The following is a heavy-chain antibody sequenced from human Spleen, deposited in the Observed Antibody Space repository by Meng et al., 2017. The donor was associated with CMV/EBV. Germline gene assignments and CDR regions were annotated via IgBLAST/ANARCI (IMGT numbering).Heavy chain of an antibody. CDR1: GFAFAEYA. D-gene: IGHD1-14*01. CDR3: TRDWDSTMDDGFDI. CDR2: SRSEGYGGIK. J-gene: IGHJ3*02. Sequence: GGSLRLSCSVYGFAFAEYAINWVRQAPGRGLEWVGISRSEGYGGIKRYAASVKGRFTVSRDDSKNIAYLQMNSLRSEDTAVYYCTRDWDSTMDDGFDIWGQGTMVTVSS. V-gene: IGHV3-49*04.